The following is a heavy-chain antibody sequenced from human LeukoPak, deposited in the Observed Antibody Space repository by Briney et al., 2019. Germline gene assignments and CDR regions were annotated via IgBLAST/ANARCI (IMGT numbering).Heavy chain of an antibody. J-gene: IGHJ6*02. Sequence: PSQTLSLTCTVSGGSISSGSYYWSWIRQPAGKGLEWIGRIYTSGSTNYNPSLKSRVTISVDTSKNQFSLKLSSVTAADTAVYYCARDGADGPLYHYGMDVWAKGPRSPSP. D-gene: IGHD3-16*01. CDR3: ARDGADGPLYHYGMDV. V-gene: IGHV4-61*02. CDR2: IYTSGST. CDR1: GGSISSGSYY.